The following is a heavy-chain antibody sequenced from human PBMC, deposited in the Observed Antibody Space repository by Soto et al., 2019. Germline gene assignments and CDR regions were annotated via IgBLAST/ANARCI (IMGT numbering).Heavy chain of an antibody. Sequence: SETLSLTCTVSGGSISSYYWSWIRQPPGKGLEWIGYIYYSGTTNQNPSLKSRVTISVDMSKNQFSLKLSSVTAADTAVYYCARVPDRWGQGTLVTVSS. CDR3: ARVPDR. D-gene: IGHD2-2*01. J-gene: IGHJ5*02. CDR2: IYYSGTT. V-gene: IGHV4-59*12. CDR1: GGSISSYY.